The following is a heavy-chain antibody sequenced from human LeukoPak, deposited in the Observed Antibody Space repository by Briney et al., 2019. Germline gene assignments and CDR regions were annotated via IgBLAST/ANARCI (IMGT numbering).Heavy chain of an antibody. CDR1: GGSISSSSYH. CDR3: ASKYARSVVAGSRPDL. D-gene: IGHD2-21*01. J-gene: IGHJ4*02. Sequence: SETLSLTCSVSGGSISSSSYHWGWIRQSPGKGLEWIGSMYYRGTTYENSSLKSRLTLSIDTSNNQFSLKLTSVTAADSAVYFWASKYARSVVAGSRPDLWGQGLLVTVSS. V-gene: IGHV4-39*01. CDR2: MYYRGTT.